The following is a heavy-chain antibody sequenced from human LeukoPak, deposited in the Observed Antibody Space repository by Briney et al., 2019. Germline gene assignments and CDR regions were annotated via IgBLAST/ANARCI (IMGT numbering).Heavy chain of an antibody. V-gene: IGHV3-30*18. CDR1: GFTFSSYA. CDR3: AKDGEGVGYYYDSSGYGDY. Sequence: GRSLRLSCAASGFTFSSYAMHWVRQAPGKGLEWVAFISYDGSNKYYADSVKGRFTISRDNSKNTLYLQMNSLRAEDTAVYYCAKDGEGVGYYYDSSGYGDYWGQGTLVTVSS. J-gene: IGHJ4*02. CDR2: ISYDGSNK. D-gene: IGHD3-22*01.